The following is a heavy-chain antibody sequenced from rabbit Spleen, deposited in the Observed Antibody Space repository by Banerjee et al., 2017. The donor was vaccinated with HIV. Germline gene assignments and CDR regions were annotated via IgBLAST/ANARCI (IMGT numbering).Heavy chain of an antibody. D-gene: IGHD4-1*01. CDR1: GVSFSSSSY. Sequence: QSLEESGGDLVKPGASLTLTCTASGVSFSSSSYMCWVRQAPGKGLEWIAWMNTASGGAVYATWAKGRFTISGASWTTVSLQMTSLTAADTATYFCARDRGSGWGDAIDPWGPGTLVTVS. CDR2: MNTASGGA. CDR3: ARDRGSGWGDAIDP. V-gene: IGHV1S40*01. J-gene: IGHJ2*01.